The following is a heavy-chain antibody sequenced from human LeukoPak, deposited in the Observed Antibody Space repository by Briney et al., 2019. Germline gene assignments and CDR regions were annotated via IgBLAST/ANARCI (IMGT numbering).Heavy chain of an antibody. J-gene: IGHJ6*02. V-gene: IGHV4-34*01. D-gene: IGHD3-3*01. CDR2: INYSGST. CDR1: GGSFSGYY. CDR3: ARAGITIFGVAYYYYYYGMDV. Sequence: PSETLSLTCAVYGGSFSGYYWSWIRQPPGKGLEWIGEINYSGSTNYNPSLKSRVTISVDTSKNQFSLKLSSVTAADTAVYYCARAGITIFGVAYYYYYYGMDVWGQGTTVTVSS.